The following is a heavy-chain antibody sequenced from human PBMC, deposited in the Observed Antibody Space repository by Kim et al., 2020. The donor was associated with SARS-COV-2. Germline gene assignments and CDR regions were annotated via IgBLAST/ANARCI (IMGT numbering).Heavy chain of an antibody. Sequence: SETLSLTCPASGVSISSYYWSWIRQPPGKGLEWIGYIYYSGRTNYNPSLKSRVTIPADTSKNQFLLKPSTMTAADTAVYYCARLESSGWYVYFDYWGQGTLVTVSS. CDR1: GVSISSYY. D-gene: IGHD6-19*01. J-gene: IGHJ4*02. CDR2: IYYSGRT. V-gene: IGHV4-59*08. CDR3: ARLESSGWYVYFDY.